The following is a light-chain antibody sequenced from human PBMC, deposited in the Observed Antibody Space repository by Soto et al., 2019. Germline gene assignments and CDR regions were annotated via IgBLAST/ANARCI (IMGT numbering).Light chain of an antibody. CDR3: QQYGDSTGWT. CDR2: GAS. V-gene: IGKV3-20*01. CDR1: QSVSSIY. J-gene: IGKJ1*01. Sequence: EIVLTQSPGTLSLSPGERATLSCRASQSVSSIYLGWYQQKPGQAPRLLIYGASSRATGIPDRFSGSGSGTDFTLTISRLEPEDLAVYYCQQYGDSTGWTFGQGTKVDIK.